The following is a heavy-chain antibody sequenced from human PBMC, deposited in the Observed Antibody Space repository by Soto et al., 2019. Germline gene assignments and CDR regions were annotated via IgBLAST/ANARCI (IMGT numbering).Heavy chain of an antibody. CDR3: ARDNPRSSGWDV. CDR1: GFTFSSYG. V-gene: IGHV3-30*03. J-gene: IGHJ6*02. Sequence: GGSLRLSWAASGFTFSSYGMHWVRQAPGKGLEWVAVISYDGSNKYYADSVKGRFTISRDNAKNSLYLQMNSLRDEDTAVYYCARDNPRSSGWDVWGQGTTVTVSS. CDR2: ISYDGSNK.